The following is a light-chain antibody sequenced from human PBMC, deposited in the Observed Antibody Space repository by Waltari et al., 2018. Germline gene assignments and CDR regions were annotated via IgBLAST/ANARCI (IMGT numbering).Light chain of an antibody. J-gene: IGKJ4*01. V-gene: IGKV1-33*01. CDR1: QDISNY. CDR3: QQYDIF. Sequence: DIQMTQSPSSLSASVGDRVTITCQASQDISNYLTWYQQKPGKAPKLLIYDASNLETGVPSRFSGSGSGTDFTFTISSLQPEDIATYYCQQYDIFFGGGTKVEIK. CDR2: DAS.